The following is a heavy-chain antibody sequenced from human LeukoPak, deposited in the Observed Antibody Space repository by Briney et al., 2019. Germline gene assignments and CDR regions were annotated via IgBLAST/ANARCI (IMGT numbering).Heavy chain of an antibody. CDR2: IRGYNGHT. D-gene: IGHD5-18*01. CDR3: ARVPNPRNTYGYNDK. Sequence: GASVPVSCTASGYAFSDHGVHWVRQAPGQGLDWMGWIRGYNGHTSYAQKFQGRVMVTTDRSTNTAYLELKSLRSDDTAVYYCARVPNPRNTYGYNDKWGQGTLVTVSS. J-gene: IGHJ4*02. CDR1: GYAFSDHG. V-gene: IGHV1-18*04.